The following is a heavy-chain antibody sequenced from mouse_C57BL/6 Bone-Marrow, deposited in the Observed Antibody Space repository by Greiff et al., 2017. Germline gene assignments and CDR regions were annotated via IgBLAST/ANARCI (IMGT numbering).Heavy chain of an antibody. V-gene: IGHV1-76*01. CDR1: GYTFTDYY. Sequence: QVQLQQSGAELVRPGASVKLSCKASGYTFTDYYINWVKQRPGQGLEWIARIYPGSGNTDYNEKFKGKATLTAEKSSSTAYMQLSSLTSEDSAVYVCARSYYYGSSHWYFDVWGRGTTVTVSS. CDR2: IYPGSGNT. CDR3: ARSYYYGSSHWYFDV. D-gene: IGHD1-1*01. J-gene: IGHJ1*03.